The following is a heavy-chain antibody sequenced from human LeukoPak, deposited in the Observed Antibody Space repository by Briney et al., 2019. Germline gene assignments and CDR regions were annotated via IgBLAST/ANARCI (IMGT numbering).Heavy chain of an antibody. CDR2: IGSSSSYI. J-gene: IGHJ4*02. CDR1: GFTFSSYS. D-gene: IGHD5-18*01. Sequence: GGSLRLSCAASGFTFSSYSMNWVRQAPGTGLEWVSSIGSSSSYIYYEDSVKGRFTISRDNAKNSLYLQMNSLRAEDTAVYYCAASTKHTAMVGYWGQGTLVTVSS. CDR3: AASTKHTAMVGY. V-gene: IGHV3-21*01.